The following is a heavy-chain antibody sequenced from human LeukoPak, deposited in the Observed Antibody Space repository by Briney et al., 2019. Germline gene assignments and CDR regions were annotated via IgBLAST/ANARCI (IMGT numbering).Heavy chain of an antibody. CDR1: GGSISSSSYY. Sequence: SETLSLICSVSGGSISSSSYYWGWGRQPPGRGLEWIGSIYYSGSTYYNPSLQSRVTISVDTSKNQFSLKLSSVTAADTAVYYCVTYSSSWAWLDLWGRGTLVRVST. D-gene: IGHD6-13*01. J-gene: IGHJ5*02. CDR3: VTYSSSWAWLDL. CDR2: IYYSGST. V-gene: IGHV4-39*01.